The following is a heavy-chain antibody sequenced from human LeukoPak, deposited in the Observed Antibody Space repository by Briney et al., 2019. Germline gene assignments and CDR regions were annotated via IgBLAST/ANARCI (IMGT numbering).Heavy chain of an antibody. CDR3: VKLSTGTTWSDY. V-gene: IGHV3-64D*06. CDR1: GFTFSSYA. J-gene: IGHJ4*02. D-gene: IGHD1-1*01. Sequence: PGGSLRLSCSASGFTFSSYAMHWVRQAPGKGPEYVSAISSNGGSTYYADSVKGRFTISRDNSKNTLYLQMSSLRAEDTAVYYCVKLSTGTTWSDYWGQGTLVTVSS. CDR2: ISSNGGST.